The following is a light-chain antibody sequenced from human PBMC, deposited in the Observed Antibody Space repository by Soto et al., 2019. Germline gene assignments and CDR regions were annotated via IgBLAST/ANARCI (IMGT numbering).Light chain of an antibody. CDR3: QQYDNWPRT. CDR2: AAS. Sequence: EIVMKQSPATLSVSPGERATLSCRASQSVSSNLAWYHQKPGQATRLLISAASTRATGIPARFSGSGSGTEFTLTISSLQSEDFAVYYCQQYDNWPRTFGQGTKVEIK. V-gene: IGKV3-15*01. J-gene: IGKJ1*01. CDR1: QSVSSN.